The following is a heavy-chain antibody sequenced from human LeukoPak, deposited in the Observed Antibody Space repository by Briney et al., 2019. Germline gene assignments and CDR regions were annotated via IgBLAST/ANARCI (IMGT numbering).Heavy chain of an antibody. CDR1: GFTFSRYW. CDR3: ARAMVWDHGDY. J-gene: IGHJ4*02. Sequence: GGSLRLSCAASGFTFSRYWMTWVRQAPGKGLEWVANIKQDGNEKYYVDSVKGRFTISRDNAKNSLYLQMNSLRAEDTAVYYCARAMVWDHGDYWGQGTLVTVSS. D-gene: IGHD1-14*01. V-gene: IGHV3-7*01. CDR2: IKQDGNEK.